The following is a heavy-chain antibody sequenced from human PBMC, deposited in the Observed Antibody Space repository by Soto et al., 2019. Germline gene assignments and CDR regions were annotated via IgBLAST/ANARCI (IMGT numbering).Heavy chain of an antibody. D-gene: IGHD2-2*01. Sequence: HPGGSLRLSCAASGFTFSKYWMHWVRQAPGKGLVWVSHINSDGSSTTYADSVKGRFTISRDNAKNTLYLQMNSLRAEDTAVYYCARDYQNWFDPWGQGT. CDR2: INSDGSST. V-gene: IGHV3-74*01. J-gene: IGHJ5*02. CDR1: GFTFSKYW. CDR3: ARDYQNWFDP.